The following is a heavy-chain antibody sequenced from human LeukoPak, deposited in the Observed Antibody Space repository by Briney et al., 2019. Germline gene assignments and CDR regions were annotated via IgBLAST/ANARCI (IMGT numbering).Heavy chain of an antibody. V-gene: IGHV3-21*01. Sequence: GGSLRLSCAASGFTFSSYSMNWVRQAPGKGLEWVSSISSSSSYIYYADSVKGRFTISRDNAKNSLYLQMNSLRAEDTAVYYCARDDRYYYDSSGLSYYFDYWGQGTLVTVSS. J-gene: IGHJ4*02. CDR2: ISSSSSYI. CDR1: GFTFSSYS. D-gene: IGHD3-22*01. CDR3: ARDDRYYYDSSGLSYYFDY.